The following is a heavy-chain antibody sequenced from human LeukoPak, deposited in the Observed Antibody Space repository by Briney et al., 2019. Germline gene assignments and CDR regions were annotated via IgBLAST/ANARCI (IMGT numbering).Heavy chain of an antibody. CDR3: ASAGPDPYPFDY. Sequence: GGSLRLSCAASGFSSSRYAMSWVRQAQGKGRGWVSAISGSGTDTYYADSVKGRFTISRDNSKNTLYLQMNSLRVEDTAIYYCASAGPDPYPFDYWGQGTLVTVSS. J-gene: IGHJ4*02. CDR2: ISGSGTDT. CDR1: GFSSSRYA. V-gene: IGHV3-23*01. D-gene: IGHD2-2*02.